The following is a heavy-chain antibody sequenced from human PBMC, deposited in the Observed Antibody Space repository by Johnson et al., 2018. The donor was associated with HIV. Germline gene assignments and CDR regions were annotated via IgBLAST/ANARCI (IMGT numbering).Heavy chain of an antibody. V-gene: IGHV3-43*01. CDR2: ISWDGGST. Sequence: QLVESGGVVVQPGGSLRLSCAASGFTFDDYTMHWVRQAPGKGLEWVSLISWDGGSTDYADSVKGRFTISRDNSKNTLYLQMNSLRAEDTAVYYCARDGYNQKPLDAFDIWGQGTMVTVSS. J-gene: IGHJ3*02. D-gene: IGHD5-24*01. CDR3: ARDGYNQKPLDAFDI. CDR1: GFTFDDYT.